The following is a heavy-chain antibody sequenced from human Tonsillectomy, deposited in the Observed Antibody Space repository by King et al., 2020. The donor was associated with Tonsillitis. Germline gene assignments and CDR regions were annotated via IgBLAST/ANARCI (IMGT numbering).Heavy chain of an antibody. CDR2: ISYDGSNK. J-gene: IGHJ4*02. CDR1: GFTFSSYA. D-gene: IGHD3-22*01. V-gene: IGHV3-30*04. Sequence: VQLVESGGGVVQPGRSLRLSCAASGFTFSSYAMHWVRQAPGKGLEWVAVISYDGSNKYYADSVKGRFTISRDNSKNTLYLQMNSLRAEDTAVYYCANFLGHYYDSSGTPLDFDYWGQGTLVTVSS. CDR3: ANFLGHYYDSSGTPLDFDY.